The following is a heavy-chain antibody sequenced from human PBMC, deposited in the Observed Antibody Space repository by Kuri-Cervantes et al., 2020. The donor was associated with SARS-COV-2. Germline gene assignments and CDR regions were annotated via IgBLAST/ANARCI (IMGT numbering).Heavy chain of an antibody. D-gene: IGHD3-22*01. J-gene: IGHJ4*02. CDR2: ISNNGRII. CDR1: GFTFSAYN. CDR3: AREGRYSSGYYYATHPLDY. V-gene: IGHV3-11*04. Sequence: GGSLRLSCAASGFTFSAYNMNWVRQAPGKGLEWVSHISNNGRIIWYADSVKGRFTISRDSAKNSLYLQMNSLRAEETAVYYCAREGRYSSGYYYATHPLDYWGQGTLVTVSS.